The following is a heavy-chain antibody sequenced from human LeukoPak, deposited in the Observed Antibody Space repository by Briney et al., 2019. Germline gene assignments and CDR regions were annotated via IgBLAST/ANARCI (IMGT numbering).Heavy chain of an antibody. CDR3: ARGKAVTGFDI. CDR1: GFTVSSSY. CDR2: IYAGGST. D-gene: IGHD4-17*01. J-gene: IGHJ3*02. Sequence: GGSLRLSCAASGFTVSSSYMSWVRQAPGKGLEWISVIYAGGSTYYADSVKGRFTIFRDSSKNTLYLQMNSLRAEDTAVYYCARGKAVTGFDIWGQGTMVTVSS. V-gene: IGHV3-53*01.